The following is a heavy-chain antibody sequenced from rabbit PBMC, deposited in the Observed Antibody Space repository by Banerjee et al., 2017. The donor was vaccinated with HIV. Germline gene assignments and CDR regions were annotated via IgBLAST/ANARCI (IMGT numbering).Heavy chain of an antibody. Sequence: QSLQESGGGLFQPGGSLTLTCTASGFDFISNAMCWVRQAPGKGLEWIGCIYSSSRGRAYYASWAKGRFTISKTSSTTVTLQMTRLTAADTATYFCARGLLVTDLWGPGTLVTVS. CDR2: IYSSSRGRA. V-gene: IGHV1S40*01. D-gene: IGHD4-2*01. CDR1: GFDFISNA. J-gene: IGHJ6*01. CDR3: ARGLLVTDL.